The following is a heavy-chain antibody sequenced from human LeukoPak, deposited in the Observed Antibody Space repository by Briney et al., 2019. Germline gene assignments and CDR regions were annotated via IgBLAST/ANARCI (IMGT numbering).Heavy chain of an antibody. V-gene: IGHV3-23*01. Sequence: GGSLRLSCAASGFTFNTYRMNWVRHAPGKGVEWVSNISGSGGSTYYADSVKGRFTISRDNSKNTLSLQLNSLRAEDTAVYYCAKRGVYYDILTGQFEYWGQGTLVTVSS. J-gene: IGHJ4*02. CDR2: ISGSGGST. D-gene: IGHD3-9*01. CDR3: AKRGVYYDILTGQFEY. CDR1: GFTFNTYR.